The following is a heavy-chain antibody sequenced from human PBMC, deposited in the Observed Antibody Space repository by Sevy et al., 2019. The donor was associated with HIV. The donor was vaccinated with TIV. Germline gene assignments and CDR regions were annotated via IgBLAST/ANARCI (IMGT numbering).Heavy chain of an antibody. CDR3: AKGNGGNNYYYMDV. CDR2: ISGSGGDT. J-gene: IGHJ6*03. D-gene: IGHD2-8*01. Sequence: GGSLRLSCAVSGFTFSNYAMTWVRQAPEKGLEWVSAISGSGGDTYYSSSVKGRFTISRDNSKNTLYLQMNSLKAEDTAVYYCAKGNGGNNYYYMDVWGKWTTVTVSS. V-gene: IGHV3-23*01. CDR1: GFTFSNYA.